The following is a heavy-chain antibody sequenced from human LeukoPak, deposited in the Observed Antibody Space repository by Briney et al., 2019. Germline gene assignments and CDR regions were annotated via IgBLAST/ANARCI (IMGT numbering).Heavy chain of an antibody. CDR3: ARVGCSSANCPRRNAFDI. Sequence: SETLSLICTVSGGSVTNYYWSWIRQPPGKGLEWIGHVYYSGSTNYNPSLKSRVTISVDTSKNQFSLNLTSVTAGDTAVYYCARVGCSSANCPRRNAFDIWGQGTMVTVSS. J-gene: IGHJ3*02. CDR1: GGSVTNYY. V-gene: IGHV4-59*02. D-gene: IGHD2-2*01. CDR2: VYYSGST.